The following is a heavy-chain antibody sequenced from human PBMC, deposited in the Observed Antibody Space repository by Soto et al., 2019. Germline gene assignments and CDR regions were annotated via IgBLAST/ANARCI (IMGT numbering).Heavy chain of an antibody. D-gene: IGHD1-7*01. Sequence: SVKVTCKASGGTFSSYAISWVRQAPGQGLEWMGGIIPIFGTANYAQKFQGRVTITADKSTSTAYMELSSLRSEDTAVYYCARAYNWNFVLGFWFDPWGQGTLVTVSS. J-gene: IGHJ5*02. CDR2: IIPIFGTA. V-gene: IGHV1-69*06. CDR1: GGTFSSYA. CDR3: ARAYNWNFVLGFWFDP.